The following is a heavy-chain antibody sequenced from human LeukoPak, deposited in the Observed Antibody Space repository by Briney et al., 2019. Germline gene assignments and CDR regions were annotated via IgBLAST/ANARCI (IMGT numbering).Heavy chain of an antibody. Sequence: GRSLRLSCAASGFTFSSYGMNWVRQAPGKGLEWVAVIWYDGSNKYYADSVKGRFTISRDNSKNTLYLQMNSLRAEDTAVYYCARYSGGSCTCFDYWGQGTLVTVSS. D-gene: IGHD2-15*01. CDR3: ARYSGGSCTCFDY. J-gene: IGHJ4*02. V-gene: IGHV3-30*19. CDR2: IWYDGSNK. CDR1: GFTFSSYG.